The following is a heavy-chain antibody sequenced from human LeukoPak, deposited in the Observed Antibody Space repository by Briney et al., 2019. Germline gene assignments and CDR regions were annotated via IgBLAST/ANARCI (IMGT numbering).Heavy chain of an antibody. Sequence: PGGSLILSCAASGFPFSTHWMSWVRQAPGKGLEWVANIKQDGSEKHYVDSVKGRFTISRDNAKNSLYLQMNSLRAEDTAVYYCAGHGGTGYSSSWYFCWGQGTLVTVSS. CDR2: IKQDGSEK. V-gene: IGHV3-7*02. D-gene: IGHD6-13*01. CDR1: GFPFSTHW. CDR3: AGHGGTGYSSSWYFC. J-gene: IGHJ4*02.